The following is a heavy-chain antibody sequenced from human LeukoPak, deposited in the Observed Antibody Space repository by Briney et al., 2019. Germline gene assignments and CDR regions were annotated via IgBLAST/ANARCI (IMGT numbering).Heavy chain of an antibody. CDR1: GYSFTSYW. V-gene: IGHV5-51*01. Sequence: GESLKISCKGSGYSFTSYWIGWVRQMPGKGLEWMGIIYPGDSDTGYSPSFQGQVAISADKSISTAYLQWSSLKASDTAMYYCATSLQGGYSYGPEYFDYWGQGTLVTVSS. J-gene: IGHJ4*02. CDR3: ATSLQGGYSYGPEYFDY. CDR2: IYPGDSDT. D-gene: IGHD5-18*01.